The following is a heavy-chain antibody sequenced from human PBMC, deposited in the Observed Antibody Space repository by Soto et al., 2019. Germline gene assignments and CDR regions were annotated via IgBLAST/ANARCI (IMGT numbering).Heavy chain of an antibody. CDR1: GFTFSSYA. V-gene: IGHV3-23*01. CDR3: AKGRAYCSSTSCYTDYYYYGMDV. D-gene: IGHD2-2*02. J-gene: IGHJ6*02. CDR2: ISGSGGST. Sequence: EVQLLESGGGLVQPGGSLRLSCAASGFTFSSYAMSWVRQAPGKGPEWVSAISGSGGSTYYADSVKGRFTISRDNSKNTLYLQMNSLRAEDTAVYYCAKGRAYCSSTSCYTDYYYYGMDVWGQGTTVSVSS.